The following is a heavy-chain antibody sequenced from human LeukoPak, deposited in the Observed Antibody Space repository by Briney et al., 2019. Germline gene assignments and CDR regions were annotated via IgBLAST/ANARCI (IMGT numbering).Heavy chain of an antibody. CDR3: AKLIRGVIIILFDY. CDR2: ISGSGGST. Sequence: PEGSLRLSCAASGFTFSSYAMSWVRQAPGKGLEWVSAISGSGGSTYYADSVKGRFTISRDNSKNTLYLQMNSLRAEDTAVYYCAKLIRGVIIILFDYWGQGTLVTVSS. V-gene: IGHV3-23*01. CDR1: GFTFSSYA. J-gene: IGHJ4*02. D-gene: IGHD3-10*01.